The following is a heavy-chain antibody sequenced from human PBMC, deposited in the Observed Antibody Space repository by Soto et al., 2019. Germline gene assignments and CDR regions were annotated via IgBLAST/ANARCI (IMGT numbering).Heavy chain of an antibody. CDR2: IFDSGTT. Sequence: QVQLQESGPGLVKPSQTLSLTCTVSGGSITSDYSCWSWIRQPPGEGLEWIGHIFDSGTTYTNTSLRSQVAISLDTSKNHFSLTLSSVTAADTAVYYCARGPSGDKVHYWGQGALVTVSS. CDR1: GGSITSDYSC. D-gene: IGHD7-27*01. CDR3: ARGPSGDKVHY. V-gene: IGHV4-30-4*01. J-gene: IGHJ4*02.